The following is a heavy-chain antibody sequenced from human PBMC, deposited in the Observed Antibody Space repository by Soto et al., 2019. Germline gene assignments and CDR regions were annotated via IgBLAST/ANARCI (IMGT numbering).Heavy chain of an antibody. CDR3: ARGTSSSWPNDAFDI. CDR1: GFTFSSYW. V-gene: IGHV3-74*01. Sequence: MRLSCAASGFTFSSYWMHWVRQAPGKGLVWVSRIHSDGSSTTYADSVRGRFTISRDTAKNTLYLQMNSLRAEDTAVYYCARGTSSSWPNDAFDIGGQGTMVTVS. D-gene: IGHD6-13*01. J-gene: IGHJ3*02. CDR2: IHSDGSST.